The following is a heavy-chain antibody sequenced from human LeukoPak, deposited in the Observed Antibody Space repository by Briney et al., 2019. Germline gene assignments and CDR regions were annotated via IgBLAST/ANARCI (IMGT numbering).Heavy chain of an antibody. CDR2: INPNSGGT. J-gene: IGHJ3*02. V-gene: IGHV1-2*02. Sequence: ASVKVSCKASGYTFTGYYMHWVRQAPGQGLEWMGWINPNSGGTNYAQKFQGRVTMTRDKPIRTAYMELSRLTSDDTAVYYCARNIWFGESADAFDIWGQGTMVTVSS. CDR1: GYTFTGYY. D-gene: IGHD3-10*01. CDR3: ARNIWFGESADAFDI.